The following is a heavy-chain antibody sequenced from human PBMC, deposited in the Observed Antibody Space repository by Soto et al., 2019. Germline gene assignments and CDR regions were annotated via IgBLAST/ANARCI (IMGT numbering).Heavy chain of an antibody. CDR1: GGSFTSNNW. J-gene: IGHJ4*02. V-gene: IGHV4-4*02. D-gene: IGHD1-7*01. CDR3: ASRDPGTSVDY. Sequence: SETLSLTFAVSGGSFTSNNWWTWFRQPPGQGLEWIGEIYRTGSTNYNPSLKSRVTISLDKSENQFSLKVTSLTAADTAVYYCASRDPGTSVDYWGQGTLVTVSS. CDR2: IYRTGST.